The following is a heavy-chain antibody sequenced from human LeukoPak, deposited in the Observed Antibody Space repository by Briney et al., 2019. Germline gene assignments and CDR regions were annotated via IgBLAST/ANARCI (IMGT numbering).Heavy chain of an antibody. V-gene: IGHV3-23*01. CDR1: GFTFSNYA. J-gene: IGHJ3*02. CDR3: AKGGRTTVTAAFDI. CDR2: VSGSGDST. Sequence: GGSLRLSCAASGFTFSNYAMSWVRQAPGEGLEWVSTVSGSGDSTYYADSVKGRFTISRDNSKNTVDLQMSSLRAEDMAVYYCAKGGRTTVTAAFDIWGQGTMVTVSS. D-gene: IGHD4-17*01.